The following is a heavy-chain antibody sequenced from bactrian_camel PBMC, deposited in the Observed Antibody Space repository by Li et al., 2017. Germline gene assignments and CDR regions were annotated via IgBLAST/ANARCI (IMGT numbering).Heavy chain of an antibody. J-gene: IGHJ4*01. CDR3: AADPTRSYCTGGYWKHPVLVGANPY. CDR1: YNHRGNC. D-gene: IGHD2*01. Sequence: VQLVESGGGSVQAGGSLRLSCRYNHRGNCMGWFRQAPGKEREGVAAINASGGRTSYRNSVKGRFTITQENAKDTLYLNLQMNDLKPEDTGMYYCAADPTRSYCTGGYWKHPVLVGANPYWGQGTQVTVS. V-gene: IGHV3S42*01. CDR2: INASGGRT.